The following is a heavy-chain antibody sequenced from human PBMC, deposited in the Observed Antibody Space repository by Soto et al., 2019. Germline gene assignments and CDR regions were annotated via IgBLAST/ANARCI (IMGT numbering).Heavy chain of an antibody. Sequence: GGSLRLSCAASEFSFSSYALNWVRQAPGKGLEWVSAISATGTTTYYADSVKGRFTISRDNSKRTLSLQMDSLSPEDTAVYYCATYSSPFDYWGQGTLVTV. CDR2: ISATGTTT. J-gene: IGHJ4*02. D-gene: IGHD6-13*01. V-gene: IGHV3-23*01. CDR1: EFSFSSYA. CDR3: ATYSSPFDY.